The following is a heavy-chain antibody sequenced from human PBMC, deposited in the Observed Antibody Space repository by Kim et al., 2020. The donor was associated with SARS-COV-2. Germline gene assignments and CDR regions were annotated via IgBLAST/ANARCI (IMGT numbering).Heavy chain of an antibody. CDR3: ASQVPPHGTYYYGVDV. V-gene: IGHV4-39*01. CDR1: GGFISRSSFY. D-gene: IGHD2-2*01. Sequence: SETLSLTCTVSGGFISRSSFYWGWIRQPPGKGLEWIGYVYHTGNSYYSPSFKSRVTISVDTSKNQFSLKLSSVTAADTAVYYCASQVPPHGTYYYGVDVWGPGTTVTVSS. CDR2: VYHTGNS. J-gene: IGHJ6*02.